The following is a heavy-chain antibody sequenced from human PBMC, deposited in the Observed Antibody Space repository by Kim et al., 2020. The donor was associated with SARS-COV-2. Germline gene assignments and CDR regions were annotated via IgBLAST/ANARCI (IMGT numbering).Heavy chain of an antibody. V-gene: IGHV3-53*01. CDR2: IYSGGST. D-gene: IGHD3-10*01. J-gene: IGHJ3*02. CDR3: AREMSPFYGSGSPSSGAFDI. CDR1: GFTVSSNY. Sequence: GGSLRLSCAASGFTVSSNYMSWVRQAPGKGLEWVSVIYSGGSTYYADSVKGRFTISRDNSKNTLYLQMNSLRAEDTAVYYCAREMSPFYGSGSPSSGAFDIWGQGTMVTVSS.